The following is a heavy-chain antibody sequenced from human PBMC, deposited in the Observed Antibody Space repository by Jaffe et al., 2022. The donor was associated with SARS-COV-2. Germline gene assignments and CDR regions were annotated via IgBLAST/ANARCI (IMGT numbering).Heavy chain of an antibody. Sequence: QVQLQESGPGLVKPSEPLSLTCTVSGGSMNGYYWSWIRQPPGKGLEWIGYVYYSGNTNYNPSLKSKSRVTISVDTSKNQFSLELSSVTAADTAVYYCARVRGYDFWSGLFDYWGQGALVTVSS. CDR2: VYYSGNT. D-gene: IGHD3-3*01. CDR1: GGSMNGYY. V-gene: IGHV4-59*01. CDR3: ARVRGYDFWSGLFDY. J-gene: IGHJ4*02.